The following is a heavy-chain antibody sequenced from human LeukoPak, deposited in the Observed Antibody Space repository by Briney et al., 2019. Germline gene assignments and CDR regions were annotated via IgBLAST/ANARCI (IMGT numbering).Heavy chain of an antibody. CDR1: GFTFSSYS. D-gene: IGHD3-22*01. J-gene: IGHJ3*02. V-gene: IGHV3-48*04. CDR2: ISSSSSTI. CDR3: AKDEDSSGYDAFDI. Sequence: GGSLRLSCAASGFTFSSYSMNWVRQAPGEGLEWASYISSSSSTIYYADSVKGRFTISRDNSKNSLYLQMNSLRTEDTALYYCAKDEDSSGYDAFDIWGQGTMVTVSS.